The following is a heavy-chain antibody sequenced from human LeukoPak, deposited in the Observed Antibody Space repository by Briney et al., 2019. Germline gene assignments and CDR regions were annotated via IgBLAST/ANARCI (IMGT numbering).Heavy chain of an antibody. V-gene: IGHV4-4*07. Sequence: SETLSLTCTVSGGSISSYYWSWIRQPAGKGLEWIGRIYTSGSTNYNPSLKSRVTMSVDTSKNQFSLKLSSVTAADTAVYYCARESLLLWFEEPPAGHTTYNWFDPWGQGTLVTVSS. D-gene: IGHD3-10*01. J-gene: IGHJ5*02. CDR2: IYTSGST. CDR1: GGSISSYY. CDR3: ARESLLLWFEEPPAGHTTYNWFDP.